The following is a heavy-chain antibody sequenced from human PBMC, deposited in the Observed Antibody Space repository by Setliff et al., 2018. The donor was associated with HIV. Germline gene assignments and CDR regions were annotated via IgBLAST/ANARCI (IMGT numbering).Heavy chain of an antibody. Sequence: LRLSCAASGFTFSSYNMNWVRQAPGKGLEWVSSISSSGNYVYYADSVKGRLTLSRDNAGNSLFLQMNSLSAEDTAVYYCTRLAYPHDYRGGGGMDVWGQGTTVTVSS. CDR2: ISSSGNYV. V-gene: IGHV3-21*01. J-gene: IGHJ6*02. CDR1: GFTFSSYN. CDR3: TRLAYPHDYRGGGGMDV. D-gene: IGHD4-4*01.